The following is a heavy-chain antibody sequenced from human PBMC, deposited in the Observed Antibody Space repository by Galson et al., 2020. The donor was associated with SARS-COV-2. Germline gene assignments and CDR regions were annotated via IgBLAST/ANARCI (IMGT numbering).Heavy chain of an antibody. D-gene: IGHD3-3*01. CDR3: ARAAQTYYDFWSGYYNAPHFDY. CDR2: IYYSGST. Sequence: SETLSLTCTVSGGSISSYYWSWIRQPPGKGLEWIGYIYYSGSTNYNPSLKSRVTISVDTSKNQFSLKLSSVTAADTAVYYCARAAQTYYDFWSGYYNAPHFDYWGQRTLVAVSS. CDR1: GGSISSYY. J-gene: IGHJ4*02. V-gene: IGHV4-59*01.